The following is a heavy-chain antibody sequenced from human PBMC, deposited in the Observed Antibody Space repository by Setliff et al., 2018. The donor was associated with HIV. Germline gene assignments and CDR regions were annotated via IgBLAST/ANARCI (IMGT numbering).Heavy chain of an antibody. V-gene: IGHV1-8*02. J-gene: IGHJ6*02. CDR2: VNPHSGNT. CDR1: GYTFINYD. D-gene: IGHD4-17*01. CDR3: ARGSNNYGAYILYGMDI. Sequence: SVKVSCKASGYTFINYDINWVRQAPGQGLQWMGWVNPHSGNTGYAPTFQGRLSMTRDTSTNTAYMELYTLETHDTAVYYCARGSNNYGAYILYGMDIWGQGTSVTVSS.